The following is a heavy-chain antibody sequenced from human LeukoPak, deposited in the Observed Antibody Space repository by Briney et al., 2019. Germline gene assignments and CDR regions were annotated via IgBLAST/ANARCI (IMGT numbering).Heavy chain of an antibody. D-gene: IGHD3-22*01. Sequence: GGSLRLSCAASGFTFSSYAMSWVRQAPGKALEWVSAISGSGGSTYYADSVKGRFTISRDNSKNTLYLQMNSLRAEDTAVYYCAKDLRRGAYYYDSRFWAGYCGQGTLVTVSS. V-gene: IGHV3-23*01. CDR1: GFTFSSYA. CDR2: ISGSGGST. J-gene: IGHJ4*02. CDR3: AKDLRRGAYYYDSRFWAGY.